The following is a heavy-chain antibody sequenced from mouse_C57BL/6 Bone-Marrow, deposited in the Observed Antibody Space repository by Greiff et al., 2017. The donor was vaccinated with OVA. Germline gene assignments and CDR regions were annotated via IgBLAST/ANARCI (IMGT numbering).Heavy chain of an antibody. Sequence: VQLQQSGPVLVKPGASVKMSCKASGYTFTDYYMNWVKQSHGKSLEWIGVINPYNGGTSYNQKFKGKATLTVDKSSSTAYMELNSLTSEDSAVYYCGRGYYYGSSYVLFDYWGQGTTLTVSS. J-gene: IGHJ2*01. CDR1: GYTFTDYY. CDR2: INPYNGGT. D-gene: IGHD1-1*01. V-gene: IGHV1-19*01. CDR3: GRGYYYGSSYVLFDY.